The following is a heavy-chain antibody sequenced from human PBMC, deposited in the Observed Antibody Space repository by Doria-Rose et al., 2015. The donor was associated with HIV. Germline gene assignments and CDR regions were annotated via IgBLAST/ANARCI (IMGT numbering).Heavy chain of an antibody. CDR3: ARDRRITTSSWYFFDY. J-gene: IGHJ4*02. Sequence: GRGRISNISSSASTIDYADSVKGRFTISRGNAKNSLYLHMNSLRADDTAVYYCARDRRITTSSWYFFDYWGQGTLVTVSS. D-gene: IGHD6-13*01. V-gene: IGHV3-11*04. CDR2: ISSSASTI.